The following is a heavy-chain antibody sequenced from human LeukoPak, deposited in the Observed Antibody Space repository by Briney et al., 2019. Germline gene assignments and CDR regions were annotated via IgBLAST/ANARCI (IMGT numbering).Heavy chain of an antibody. CDR1: GGTFDNYA. D-gene: IGHD2-2*01. CDR2: IIPMLGKT. Sequence: GASVTVSFKASGGTFDNYAVNWVREAPGLGLEWMGRIIPMLGKTNSAQKFQDRVTFTADKSTGTAYMELTHLRPDDTAVYFCARGLFGGFAAAPFDHWGQGTLVTVSP. V-gene: IGHV1-69*04. J-gene: IGHJ4*02. CDR3: ARGLFGGFAAAPFDH.